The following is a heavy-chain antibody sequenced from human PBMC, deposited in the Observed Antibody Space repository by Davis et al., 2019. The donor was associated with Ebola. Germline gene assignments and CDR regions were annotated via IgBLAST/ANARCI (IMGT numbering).Heavy chain of an antibody. Sequence: GGSLRLSCAASGFTFSTYSMSWVRQAPGKGLEWVSSISSDSDYIYYADSAKGRFTISRGNAKSSLYLQMNSLRAEGTAVYYCAADEYYYDSSGYYGVLPRDPWGQGTLVTVSS. CDR2: ISSDSDYI. CDR1: GFTFSTYS. D-gene: IGHD3-22*01. J-gene: IGHJ5*02. V-gene: IGHV3-21*01. CDR3: AADEYYYDSSGYYGVLPRDP.